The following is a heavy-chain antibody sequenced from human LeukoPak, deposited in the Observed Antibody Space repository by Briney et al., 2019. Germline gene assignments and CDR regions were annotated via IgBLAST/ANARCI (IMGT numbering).Heavy chain of an antibody. Sequence: PGGSLRLSCAASGFTFSDYYMSWIRQAPGKGLEWVSYISSSGSTIYYADSVKGRFTISRDNAKNSLYLQMNSLRAEDTAVYYCARDNWNYSFRFDPWGQGTLVTVSS. CDR2: ISSSGSTI. CDR1: GFTFSDYY. V-gene: IGHV3-11*04. CDR3: ARDNWNYSFRFDP. D-gene: IGHD1-7*01. J-gene: IGHJ5*02.